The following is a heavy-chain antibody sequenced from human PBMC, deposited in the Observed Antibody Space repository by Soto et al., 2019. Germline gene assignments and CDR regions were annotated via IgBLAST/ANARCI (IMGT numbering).Heavy chain of an antibody. Sequence: GSLRLSCAASGFTFSSYTMNWVRQAPGRGLEWVSSIGTSSSYIYYADSVKGRFTISRDNAKNSLFLQMNSLRADDTAVYYCARDSVRDYLYYYYGMDVWGQGTTVTVSS. D-gene: IGHD4-17*01. CDR3: ARDSVRDYLYYYYGMDV. CDR2: IGTSSSYI. V-gene: IGHV3-21*01. J-gene: IGHJ6*02. CDR1: GFTFSSYT.